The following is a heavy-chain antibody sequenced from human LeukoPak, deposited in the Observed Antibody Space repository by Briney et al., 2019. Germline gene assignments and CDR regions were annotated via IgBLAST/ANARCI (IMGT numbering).Heavy chain of an antibody. J-gene: IGHJ4*02. CDR3: AKVTTASSGRGSDY. CDR2: VGNGGDGT. D-gene: IGHD6-19*01. Sequence: GGSLRLSCAASGFTFSSYAIAWVRQAPGKGLEWVSTVGNGGDGTYYADSVKGRFTISRDNSKNTLYLQMSSLRAEDTAVYYCAKVTTASSGRGSDYRGPGTLVTVSS. CDR1: GFTFSSYA. V-gene: IGHV3-23*01.